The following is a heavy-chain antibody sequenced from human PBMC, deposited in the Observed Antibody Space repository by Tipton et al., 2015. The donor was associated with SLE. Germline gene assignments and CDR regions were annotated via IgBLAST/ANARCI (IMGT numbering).Heavy chain of an antibody. CDR3: ARGQGYPNFDA. Sequence: TLSLTCTVSGGSVSSGGYYWNWIRQHPGKGLEWIGHIYFSGSTYYNPSLKSRLTLSVDTSKNQFSLQLASVTAADTAVYFCARGQGYPNFDAWGQGTLVTVSS. CDR1: GGSVSSGGYY. CDR2: IYFSGST. J-gene: IGHJ4*02. D-gene: IGHD5-12*01. V-gene: IGHV4-31*03.